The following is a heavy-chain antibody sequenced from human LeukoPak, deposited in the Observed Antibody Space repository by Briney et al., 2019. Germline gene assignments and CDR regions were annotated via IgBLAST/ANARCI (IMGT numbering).Heavy chain of an antibody. CDR2: ISSSSSTI. J-gene: IGHJ3*02. D-gene: IGHD4-17*01. V-gene: IGHV3-48*01. CDR1: GFSFSSYS. CDR3: SKDPNGDYVGAFDM. Sequence: GVSLRLSCVASGFSFSSYSTNWVRQAPGKGLEWVSYISSSSSTIYYADSVKGRFSVSRDNSQNTVFLHMNSLRADDTALYYCSKDPNGDYVGAFDMWGPGTMVTVSS.